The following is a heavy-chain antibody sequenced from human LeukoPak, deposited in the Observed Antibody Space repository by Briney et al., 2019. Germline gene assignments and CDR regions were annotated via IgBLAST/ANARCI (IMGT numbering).Heavy chain of an antibody. Sequence: ASVKVSCKASGYTFTSYGISWVRQAPGQGLEWMGWISAYNGNTNYAQKLQGRVTMTTDTSTSTAYMELRSLRSDDTAVYYCASFIMAAAKYPDAFDIWGQGTMVTVSS. J-gene: IGHJ3*02. D-gene: IGHD6-13*01. V-gene: IGHV1-18*01. CDR3: ASFIMAAAKYPDAFDI. CDR1: GYTFTSYG. CDR2: ISAYNGNT.